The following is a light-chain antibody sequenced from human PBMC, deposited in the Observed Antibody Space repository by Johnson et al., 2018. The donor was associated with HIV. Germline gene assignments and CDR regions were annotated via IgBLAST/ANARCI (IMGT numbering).Light chain of an antibody. CDR1: SSNIGNNY. V-gene: IGLV1-51*02. CDR2: ENN. J-gene: IGLJ1*01. CDR3: GTWDSRRGV. Sequence: QSVLTHPPSVSAAPGQKVTISCSGSSSNIGNNYVSWYQQLPGTAPKLLIYENNKRPSGIPDRFSGSKSGTSATLGITGLQTGGEADYYCGTWDSRRGVFGTGTKVTVL.